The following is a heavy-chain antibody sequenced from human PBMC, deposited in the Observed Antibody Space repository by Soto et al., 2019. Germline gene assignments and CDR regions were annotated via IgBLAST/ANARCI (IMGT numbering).Heavy chain of an antibody. D-gene: IGHD6-19*01. J-gene: IGHJ4*02. V-gene: IGHV4-31*03. CDR2: IYYSGIT. Sequence: SETLSLTCTVSGGSISSGDYYWSWIRQHPGKGLEWIGYIYYSGITYYNPSLKSRVTISVDTSKNQFSLKLTSVTAADTAVYYCARDQYSSGDYFDYRGQGTLVTVSS. CDR3: ARDQYSSGDYFDY. CDR1: GGSISSGDYY.